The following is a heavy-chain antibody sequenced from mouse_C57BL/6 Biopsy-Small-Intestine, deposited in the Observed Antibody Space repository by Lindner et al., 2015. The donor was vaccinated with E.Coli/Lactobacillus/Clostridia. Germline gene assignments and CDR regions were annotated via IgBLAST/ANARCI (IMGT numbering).Heavy chain of an antibody. V-gene: IGHV1-82*01. J-gene: IGHJ2*01. CDR1: GYAFSSSW. CDR2: IYPGDGDT. Sequence: VQLRESGPELVKPGASVKISCKASGYAFSSSWMNWVKQRPGKGLEWIGRIYPGDGDTNYNGKFRGKATLTADKSSSTAYMQLSSLTSEDSAVYFCARDSPYFDYWGQGTTLTVSS. CDR3: ARDSPYFDY. D-gene: IGHD2-12*01.